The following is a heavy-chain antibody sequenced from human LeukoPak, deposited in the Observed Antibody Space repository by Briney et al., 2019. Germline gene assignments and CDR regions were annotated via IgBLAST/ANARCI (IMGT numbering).Heavy chain of an antibody. CDR3: ARDRGWYSLSWFDP. CDR1: GGTFSSYA. V-gene: IGHV1-69*06. D-gene: IGHD6-19*01. CDR2: IIPIFGTA. J-gene: IGHJ5*02. Sequence: ASVKVSCKASGGTFSSYAISWVRQAPGQGLGWMGGIIPIFGTANYAQKFQGRVTITADKSTSTAYMELSSLRSEDTAVYYCARDRGWYSLSWFDPWGQGTLVTVSS.